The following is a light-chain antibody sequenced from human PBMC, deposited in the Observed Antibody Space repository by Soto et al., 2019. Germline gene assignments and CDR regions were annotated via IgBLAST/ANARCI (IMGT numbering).Light chain of an antibody. CDR2: NN. J-gene: IGLJ3*02. CDR3: TVWDDSLNAVV. V-gene: IGLV1-44*01. CDR1: SSNIGSNT. Sequence: QSVVTQPPSASGTPGQSVTISCSGSSSNIGSNTVNWYQQLPGTAPKLLIYNNHRPSGVPDRFSGSKSGTSSSLVISGLQSEDESDYFCTVWDDSLNAVVFGGGTKLTVL.